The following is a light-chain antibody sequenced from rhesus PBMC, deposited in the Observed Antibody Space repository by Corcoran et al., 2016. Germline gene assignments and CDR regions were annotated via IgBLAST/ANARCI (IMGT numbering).Light chain of an antibody. V-gene: IGKV1-66*01. CDR1: QGINHY. Sequence: DIQMMQSPSSLSASVGDRVTITCRASQGINHYLSWYQQKTGKAPKPLIYDASSLETGVPSRLCGSGTRTDYTLTISGLQPGDIATYYCTQYSNSPPTCGGGTKVGIQ. J-gene: IGKJ4*01. CDR2: DAS. CDR3: TQYSNSPPT.